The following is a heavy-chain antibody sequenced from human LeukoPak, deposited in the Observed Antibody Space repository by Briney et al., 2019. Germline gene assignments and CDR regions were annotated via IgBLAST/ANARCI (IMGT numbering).Heavy chain of an antibody. CDR2: IWYDGSNK. D-gene: IGHD2-21*02. J-gene: IGHJ3*02. CDR3: ARDGATEGAFDI. Sequence: LPGGSLRLSCAASGFTFDSYTMTWVRQAPGKGLEWVAVIWYDGSNKYYADSVKGRFTISRDNSKNTLYLQMNSLRAEDTAVYYCARDGATEGAFDIWGQGTMVTVSS. CDR1: GFTFDSYT. V-gene: IGHV3-33*08.